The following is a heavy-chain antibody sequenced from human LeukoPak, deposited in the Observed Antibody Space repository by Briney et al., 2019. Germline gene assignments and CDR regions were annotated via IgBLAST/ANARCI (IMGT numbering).Heavy chain of an antibody. V-gene: IGHV3-23*01. CDR2: ISGSGGST. J-gene: IGHJ1*01. CDR1: GFTFNSYA. CDR3: ARTIAVAGYFQH. Sequence: PGGSLRLSCAASGFTFNSYAIHWVRQAPGKGLEWVSAISGSGGSTYYADSVKGRFTISRDNSKNTLYLQMNSLRAEDTAVYYCARTIAVAGYFQHWGQGTLVTVSS. D-gene: IGHD6-19*01.